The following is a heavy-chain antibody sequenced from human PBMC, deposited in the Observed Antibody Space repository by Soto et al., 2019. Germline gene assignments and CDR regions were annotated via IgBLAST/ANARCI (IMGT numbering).Heavy chain of an antibody. CDR2: IAVGSGYT. Sequence: SVKVSCKASGFTFTSSAFQWVRQARAQRLEWIGWIAVGSGYTNYAQRFQDRVTLTRDMSTATTYMELSRLTSEDTATYYCAADATAWQQMVPADYWGQGTLVTVSS. V-gene: IGHV1-58*01. D-gene: IGHD2-8*01. CDR3: AADATAWQQMVPADY. CDR1: GFTFTSSA. J-gene: IGHJ4*02.